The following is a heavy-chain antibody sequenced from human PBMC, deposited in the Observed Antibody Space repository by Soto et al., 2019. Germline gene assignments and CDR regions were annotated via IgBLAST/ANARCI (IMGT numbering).Heavy chain of an antibody. CDR1: GGSISSSSYY. CDR2: IYYSGST. D-gene: IGHD4-17*01. J-gene: IGHJ4*02. CDR3: ARTVKLPGDPPYYFDY. Sequence: SETLSLTCTVSGGSISSSSYYWGWIRQPPGKGLEWIGSIYYSGSTYYNPSLKSRVTISVDTSKNQFSLKLSSVTAADTAVYYCARTVKLPGDPPYYFDYWGQGTLVTVSS. V-gene: IGHV4-39*01.